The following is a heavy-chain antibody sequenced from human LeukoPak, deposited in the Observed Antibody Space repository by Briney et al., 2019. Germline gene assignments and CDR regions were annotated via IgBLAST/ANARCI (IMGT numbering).Heavy chain of an antibody. Sequence: GGSLGLSCAASGFTFSSYAMSWVRQAPGKGLEWVSAISGSGGSTYYADSVKGRFTISRDNSKNTLYLQMNSLRAEDTGVYYCAKTPLLWFGESPDSYFDYWGQGTLVTVSS. CDR2: ISGSGGST. D-gene: IGHD3-10*01. J-gene: IGHJ4*02. CDR3: AKTPLLWFGESPDSYFDY. CDR1: GFTFSSYA. V-gene: IGHV3-23*01.